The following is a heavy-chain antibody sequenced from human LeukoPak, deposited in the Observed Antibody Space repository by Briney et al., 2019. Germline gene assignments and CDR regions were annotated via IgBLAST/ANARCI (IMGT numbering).Heavy chain of an antibody. CDR1: GFAFSSYW. CDR2: INTDGSST. V-gene: IGHV3-74*01. D-gene: IGHD1-26*01. J-gene: IGHJ4*02. Sequence: GGSLRLSCAASGFAFSSYWIHWVRQAPGKGLVWVSRINTDGSSTSYADSVKGRFTISRDNAKNTLYLQMSSLRAEDTAVYYCARRGGSYNDYWGQGTLVTVSS. CDR3: ARRGGSYNDY.